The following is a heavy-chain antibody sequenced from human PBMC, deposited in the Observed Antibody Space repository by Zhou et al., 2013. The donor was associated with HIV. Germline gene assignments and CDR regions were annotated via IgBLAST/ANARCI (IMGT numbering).Heavy chain of an antibody. CDR3: ARAGGQKYSSSDWFDP. J-gene: IGHJ5*02. D-gene: IGHD6-13*01. Sequence: QVQLVQSGAEVKKPGSSVKVSCKASGGTFSSYAISWVRQAPGQGLEWMGRIIPILGIANYAQKFQGRVTITADKSTSTAYMELSSLRSEDTAVYYCARAGGQKYSSSDWFDPWGQGTLVTVSS. V-gene: IGHV1-69*04. CDR2: IIPILGIA. CDR1: GGTFSSYA.